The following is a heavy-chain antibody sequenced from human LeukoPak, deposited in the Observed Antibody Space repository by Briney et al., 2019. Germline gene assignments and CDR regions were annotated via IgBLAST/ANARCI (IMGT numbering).Heavy chain of an antibody. CDR2: INHSGST. Sequence: SETLSLTCAVYGGSFSGYYWSWIRQPPGKGLEWIGEINHSGSTNYNPSLKSRVTISLDTSKNQFSLKLSSVTAADTAVYYCARDHSRKLPPFDYWGQGTLVTVSS. V-gene: IGHV4-34*01. D-gene: IGHD1-26*01. J-gene: IGHJ4*02. CDR3: ARDHSRKLPPFDY. CDR1: GGSFSGYY.